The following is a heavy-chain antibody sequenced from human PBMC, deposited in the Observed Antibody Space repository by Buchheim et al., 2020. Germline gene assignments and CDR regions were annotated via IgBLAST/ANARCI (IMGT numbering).Heavy chain of an antibody. V-gene: IGHV3-23*01. Sequence: EVQLLESGGGLVQPGGSLRLSCAASGFTFSSNTMSWVRQAPGKALEWVSAITASGGTTSYADSVKGRFTISRDNSKNTLYLQMDSLRAEDTAIYYCANGAYCGGDCYSYFDYWGQGSL. CDR2: ITASGGTT. CDR3: ANGAYCGGDCYSYFDY. J-gene: IGHJ4*02. CDR1: GFTFSSNT. D-gene: IGHD2-21*02.